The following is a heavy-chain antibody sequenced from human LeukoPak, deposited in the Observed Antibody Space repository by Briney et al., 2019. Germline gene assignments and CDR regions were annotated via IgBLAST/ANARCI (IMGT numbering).Heavy chain of an antibody. D-gene: IGHD1-7*01. J-gene: IGHJ4*02. CDR2: IIPIFGTA. Sequence: GGSVKGSCKASGGTLSSYAINWGGQAPGQGLEWMGGIIPIFGTANYAQKFQGRVTITTDESTSTAYMELSSLRSEDTAVYYCARDQGELELDYWGQGTLVTVSS. CDR1: GGTLSSYA. CDR3: ARDQGELELDY. V-gene: IGHV1-69*05.